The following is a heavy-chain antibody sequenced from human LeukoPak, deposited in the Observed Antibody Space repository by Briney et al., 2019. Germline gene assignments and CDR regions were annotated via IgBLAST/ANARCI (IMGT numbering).Heavy chain of an antibody. Sequence: PSETLSLTCTVSGDSIGGSNYYWAWVRQPPGKGLVGIATTFYTGNIYYKSSLKSRVTIFVDTSRNQFFLNLNSVTAADTAVYYCARHSRVLTTAIPIDGWGQGTLVTVST. CDR1: GDSIGGSNYY. V-gene: IGHV4-39*01. J-gene: IGHJ4*02. D-gene: IGHD2-21*02. CDR2: TFYTGNI. CDR3: ARHSRVLTTAIPIDG.